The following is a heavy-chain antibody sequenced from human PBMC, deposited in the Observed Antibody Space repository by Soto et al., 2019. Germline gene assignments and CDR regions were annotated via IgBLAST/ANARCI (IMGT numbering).Heavy chain of an antibody. CDR1: GFTFSSYA. CDR2: ITGSGGST. Sequence: PGGSLRLSCAASGFTFSSYAMSWVRQAPGKGLEWVSVITGSGGSTYYADSVKGRFTISRDNSKNTLYLQMNSLRAEDTAVYYCAKDGRYYDILTGYYSSGYYFDYWSQGTLVTVSS. CDR3: AKDGRYYDILTGYYSSGYYFDY. V-gene: IGHV3-23*01. J-gene: IGHJ4*02. D-gene: IGHD3-9*01.